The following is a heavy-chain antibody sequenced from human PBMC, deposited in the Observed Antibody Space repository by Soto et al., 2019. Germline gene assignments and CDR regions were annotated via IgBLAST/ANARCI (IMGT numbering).Heavy chain of an antibody. D-gene: IGHD1-1*01. Sequence: ASVKVSCKASGYTFTGYYMHWVRQAPGQGLEWMGWINPNSGTANYAQKFQGRVTMTADTSTSTAYMELSSLRSEDTAVYYCARSKNWSPYYYYGMDVWGQGTTVTVSS. CDR2: INPNSGTA. V-gene: IGHV1-2*02. CDR3: ARSKNWSPYYYYGMDV. CDR1: GYTFTGYY. J-gene: IGHJ6*02.